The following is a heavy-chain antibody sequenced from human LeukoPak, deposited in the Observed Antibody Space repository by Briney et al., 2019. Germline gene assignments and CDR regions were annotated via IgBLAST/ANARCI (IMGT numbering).Heavy chain of an antibody. CDR2: IYYSGST. V-gene: IGHV4-39*07. D-gene: IGHD3-16*01. CDR1: GGSISSSSYY. J-gene: IGHJ4*02. CDR3: ARGDSENSYHIDY. Sequence: SETLSLTCTVSGGSISSSSYYWGWIRQPPGKGLEWIGSIYYSGSTYYNPSLKSRVTISVDTSKNQFSLKLSSVTAADTAVYYCARGDSENSYHIDYWGRGTLVTVSS.